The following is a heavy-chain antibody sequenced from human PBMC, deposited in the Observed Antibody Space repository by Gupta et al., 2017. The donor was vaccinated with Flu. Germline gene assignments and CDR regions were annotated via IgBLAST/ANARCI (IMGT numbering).Heavy chain of an antibody. CDR3: ARALSWIVVDADNVADV. CDR2: IIPRFGTA. Sequence: QVHLVQSGAEVKKPGSSVKVSCKVSEGPFDAFDISWVRQAPGQGLEWMGGIIPRFGTAKYAQKFQDRVKITADTSTNTAYMEMSGLKFEDTAIYYCARALSWIVVDADNVADVWGQGTTVIVSS. D-gene: IGHD2-15*01. V-gene: IGHV1-69*06. J-gene: IGHJ3*01. CDR1: EGPFDAFD.